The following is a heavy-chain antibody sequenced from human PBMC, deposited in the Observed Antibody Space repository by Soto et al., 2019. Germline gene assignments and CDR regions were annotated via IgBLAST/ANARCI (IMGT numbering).Heavy chain of an antibody. D-gene: IGHD5-12*01. CDR3: ARDFAGGLNEAFEF. Sequence: QVQLVQSGAELKKPGASVKVSCKASGYTFTSYALHWVRQAPGQRLEWMGWINAGNGHTKYSREFRDRLTINMGTSASEAYMELRSLKAADTAVVYCARDFAGGLNEAFEFWGQGTMVTVSS. V-gene: IGHV1-3*01. CDR2: INAGNGHT. J-gene: IGHJ3*01. CDR1: GYTFTSYA.